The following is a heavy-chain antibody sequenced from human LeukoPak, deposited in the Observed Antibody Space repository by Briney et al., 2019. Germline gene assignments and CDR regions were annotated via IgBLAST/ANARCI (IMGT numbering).Heavy chain of an antibody. J-gene: IGHJ6*02. CDR1: GFTFTSSA. V-gene: IGHV1-58*02. CDR3: AAETTSPPPYYYYGMDV. Sequence: GASVKVSCKASGFTFTSSAMQWVRQARGQRLAWIGWIVVGSGNTNYAQKFQERVTITRDMSTSTAYMELSSLRSEDTAVYYCAAETTSPPPYYYYGMDVWGQGTTVTVSS. CDR2: IVVGSGNT. D-gene: IGHD2-2*01.